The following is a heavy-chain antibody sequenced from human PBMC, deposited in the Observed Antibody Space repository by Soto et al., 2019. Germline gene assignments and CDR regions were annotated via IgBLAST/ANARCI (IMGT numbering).Heavy chain of an antibody. V-gene: IGHV3-33*01. CDR3: ARDNPMTTVTTFYYYGMDV. D-gene: IGHD4-17*01. Sequence: QVPLVESGGGVVQPGRSLRLSCAASGFTFSSYGMHWVRQAPGKGLEWVAVIWYDGSNKYYADSVKGRFTISRDNSKNTLYLQMNSLRAEDTAVYYCARDNPMTTVTTFYYYGMDVWGQGTTVTVSS. J-gene: IGHJ6*02. CDR2: IWYDGSNK. CDR1: GFTFSSYG.